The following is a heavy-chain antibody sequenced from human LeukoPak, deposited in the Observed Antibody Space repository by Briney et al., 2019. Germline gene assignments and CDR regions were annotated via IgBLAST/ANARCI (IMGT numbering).Heavy chain of an antibody. CDR3: ASPACSSTSCYSFDY. D-gene: IGHD2-2*02. CDR1: GGYISSSSYY. V-gene: IGHV4-39*01. J-gene: IGHJ4*02. Sequence: PSETLSLTCTVSGGYISSSSYYLDWIRQPSGRGPEWIGSIYYSGGTYYNPSLKSRVTIFLDTSKNQFSLKLASVTAADTAVYYCASPACSSTSCYSFDYWGQGTLVTVSS. CDR2: IYYSGGT.